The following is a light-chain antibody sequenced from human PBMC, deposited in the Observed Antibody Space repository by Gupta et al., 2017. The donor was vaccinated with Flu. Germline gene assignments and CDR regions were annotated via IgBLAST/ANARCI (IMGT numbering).Light chain of an antibody. CDR3: LQHNSYPFT. V-gene: IGKV1-17*01. J-gene: IGKJ3*01. CDR1: QGIRND. Sequence: DIQMNQSPSSLSASVGDRVTITCRASQGIRNDLGWYQQKPGKAPKRCIYVSASLQSGFPSSFSVICSVTEFTLTIISLHPEDFATYYCLQHNSYPFTFGPGTKVDIK. CDR2: VSA.